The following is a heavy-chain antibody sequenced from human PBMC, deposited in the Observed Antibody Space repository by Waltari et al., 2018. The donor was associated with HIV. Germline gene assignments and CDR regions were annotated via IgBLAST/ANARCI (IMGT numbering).Heavy chain of an antibody. Sequence: QVQLVQSGAEVKKPGSSVKVSCKASGGTFSSYAISWVRQAPGQGLEWMGGIIPIFGTANYALKFQGRVTITADESTSTAYMELSSLRSEDTAVYYCARDRVVVVPAVAYGMDVWGQGTTVTVSS. CDR3: ARDRVVVVPAVAYGMDV. D-gene: IGHD2-2*01. CDR1: GGTFSSYA. V-gene: IGHV1-69*01. CDR2: IIPIFGTA. J-gene: IGHJ6*02.